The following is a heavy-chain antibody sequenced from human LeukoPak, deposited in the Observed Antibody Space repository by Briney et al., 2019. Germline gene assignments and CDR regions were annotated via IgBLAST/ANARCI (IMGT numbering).Heavy chain of an antibody. V-gene: IGHV3-15*01. D-gene: IGHD3-22*01. CDR2: IKSKTDGGTT. CDR3: TTINYYDSSGYYYPFDY. CDR1: GFTFSNAW. J-gene: IGHJ4*02. Sequence: VKPGGSLRLSCAASGFTFSNAWMSWVRQAPGKGLEWVGRIKSKTDGGTTDYAAPVKGRFTFSRDDSKNTLYLQMNSLKTEDTAVYYCTTINYYDSSGYYYPFDYWGQGTLVTVSS.